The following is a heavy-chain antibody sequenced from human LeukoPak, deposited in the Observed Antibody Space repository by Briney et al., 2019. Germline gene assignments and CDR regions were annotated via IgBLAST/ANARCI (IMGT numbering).Heavy chain of an antibody. CDR2: IRYDGSNK. J-gene: IGHJ5*02. D-gene: IGHD3-16*01. V-gene: IGHV3-30*02. Sequence: GGSLRLSCAASGFTFSSYGMHWVRQAPGKGLEWVAFIRYDGSNKYYADSVKGRFTISRDNSKNTLYLQMNSLRAEDTAVYYCAKDGGGVRFPSTNTWGFDPWGQGTLVTVSS. CDR3: AKDGGGVRFPSTNTWGFDP. CDR1: GFTFSSYG.